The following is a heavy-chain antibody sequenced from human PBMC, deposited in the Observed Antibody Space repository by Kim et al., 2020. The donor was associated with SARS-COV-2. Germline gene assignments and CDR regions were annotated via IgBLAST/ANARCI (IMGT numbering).Heavy chain of an antibody. CDR1: GFTFDGYD. D-gene: IGHD6-25*01. V-gene: IGHV3-9*01. Sequence: GGSLRLSCAASGFTFDGYDMHWVRQAPGKGLEWVSGISRNGGSIGYADSVKGRFTISRDNAKNSLYLQMNSLRAEDTALYYCAKDKGSSGYLQDACDIWGQGTMVTVSS. J-gene: IGHJ3*02. CDR3: AKDKGSSGYLQDACDI. CDR2: ISRNGGSI.